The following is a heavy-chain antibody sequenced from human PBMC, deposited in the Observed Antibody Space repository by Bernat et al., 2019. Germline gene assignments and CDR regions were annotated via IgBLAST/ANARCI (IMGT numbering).Heavy chain of an antibody. D-gene: IGHD6-6*01. CDR2: IRNKPNSYST. V-gene: IGHV3-72*01. Sequence: EVQLVESGGGLVQPGGSLRLSCAASGFTFSDHYIDWVRQAPGKGLEWVGRIRNKPNSYSTEYAASVKGRFTISRDDSKNSLYLQMNSLKTEDTAVYYCLGSSAGFDYWGQGTLVTVSS. J-gene: IGHJ4*02. CDR1: GFTFSDHY. CDR3: LGSSAGFDY.